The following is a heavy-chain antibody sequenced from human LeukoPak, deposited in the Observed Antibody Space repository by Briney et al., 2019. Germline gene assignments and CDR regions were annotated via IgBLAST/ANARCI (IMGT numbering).Heavy chain of an antibody. J-gene: IGHJ6*03. Sequence: SETLSLTCTVSGGSISSYYWSWIRQPPGKALEWIGYIYYSGSTNYNHSLKSRVTISVDTSKNQFSLKLSSVTAADTAVYYCARSPGGSGSYYNYFYYYYMDVWGKGTTVTISS. V-gene: IGHV4-59*01. CDR3: ARSPGGSGSYYNYFYYYYMDV. D-gene: IGHD3-10*01. CDR2: IYYSGST. CDR1: GGSISSYY.